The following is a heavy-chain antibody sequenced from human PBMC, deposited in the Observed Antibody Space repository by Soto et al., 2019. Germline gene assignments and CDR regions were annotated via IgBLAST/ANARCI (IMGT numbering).Heavy chain of an antibody. J-gene: IGHJ5*02. CDR2: ISGSGGST. CDR1: GFTFSSYA. CDR3: AKVGYSYGYLEWFDP. V-gene: IGHV3-23*01. D-gene: IGHD5-18*01. Sequence: GGSLRLSCAASGFTFSSYAMSWVRQAPGKGLEWVSAISGSGGSTYYADSVKGRFTISRDNSKNTLYLQMNSLRAEDTAVYYCAKVGYSYGYLEWFDPWGQGTLVTVSS.